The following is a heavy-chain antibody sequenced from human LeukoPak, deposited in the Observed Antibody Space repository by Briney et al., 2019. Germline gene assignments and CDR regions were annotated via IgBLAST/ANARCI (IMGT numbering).Heavy chain of an antibody. CDR1: GFTFGTHS. Sequence: GGSLRLSCAASGFTFGTHSMTWVRQAPGKWLEWVSGMSGRGDTSYYAVSVKGRFTISRDHSHNPLFLQMNSLRADDTAVYYCAKLAGLRGWFVYYFDYWGQGTLVTVS. D-gene: IGHD6-19*01. CDR3: AKLAGLRGWFVYYFDY. V-gene: IGHV3-23*01. CDR2: MSGRGDTS. J-gene: IGHJ4*02.